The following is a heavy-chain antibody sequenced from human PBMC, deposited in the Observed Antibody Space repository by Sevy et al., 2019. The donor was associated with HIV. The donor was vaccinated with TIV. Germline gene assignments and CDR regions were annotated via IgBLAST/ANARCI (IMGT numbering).Heavy chain of an antibody. V-gene: IGHV4-59*01. J-gene: IGHJ2*01. CDR1: GGSISSYY. CDR2: IYYSGST. D-gene: IGHD6-19*01. CDR3: ARVAVAPYWYFDL. Sequence: SETLSLTCTVSGGSISSYYWSWIRQPPGKGLEWIGYIYYSGSTNYNPSLKSRVTISADTSKNQFSLKLSSVTAADTAVYYCARVAVAPYWYFDLWGRGTLVTVSS.